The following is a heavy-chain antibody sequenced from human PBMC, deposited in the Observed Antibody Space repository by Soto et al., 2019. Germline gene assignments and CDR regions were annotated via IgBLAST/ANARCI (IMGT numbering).Heavy chain of an antibody. CDR3: ARPGQNYVAS. J-gene: IGHJ4*02. CDR1: GYSFINYW. Sequence: PGESLKISCKASGYSFINYWIGWVRQMLGKGLEWMAIINPGNSETRYSPAFQGQVTISADKSVTTTYLQWDSLKASDSAMYFCARPGQNYVASWGQGTLVTVSS. V-gene: IGHV5-51*01. CDR2: INPGNSET.